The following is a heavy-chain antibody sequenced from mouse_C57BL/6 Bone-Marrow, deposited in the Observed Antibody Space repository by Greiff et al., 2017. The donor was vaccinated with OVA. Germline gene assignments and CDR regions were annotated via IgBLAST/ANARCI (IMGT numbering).Heavy chain of an antibody. V-gene: IGHV1-81*01. CDR2: IYPRSGNT. CDR1: GYTFTSYG. D-gene: IGHD2-2*01. J-gene: IGHJ1*03. Sequence: VQLQQSGAELARPGASVKLSCKASGYTFTSYGISWVKQRTGQGLEWIGEIYPRSGNTYYNEKFKGKATLTADKSSSTAYMELRSLTSEDSAVYFCARSKGYYWYFDVWGTGTTVTVSS. CDR3: ARSKGYYWYFDV.